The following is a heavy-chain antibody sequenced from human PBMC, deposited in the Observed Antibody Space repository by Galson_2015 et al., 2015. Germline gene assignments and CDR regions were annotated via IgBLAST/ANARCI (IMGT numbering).Heavy chain of an antibody. CDR3: ARLGEGRFWSGYQKAPYYYYGMDV. CDR1: GYSFTRYW. V-gene: IGHV5-51*01. J-gene: IGHJ6*02. Sequence: QSGAEVTKPGESLTISCTGSGYSFTRYWIGWVRQMPGKGLEWMGIIYPGDSDTRYSPSFQGQVTISADKSISTAYLQWSSLKASDTAMYYCARLGEGRFWSGYQKAPYYYYGMDVWGQGTTVTVSS. D-gene: IGHD3-3*01. CDR2: IYPGDSDT.